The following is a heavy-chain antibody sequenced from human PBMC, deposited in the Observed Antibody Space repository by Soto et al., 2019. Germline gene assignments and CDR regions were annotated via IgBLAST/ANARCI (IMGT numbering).Heavy chain of an antibody. CDR2: ISAYNGNT. V-gene: IGHV1-18*01. CDR3: ARDSRNYDILTGYYMVDAFDI. D-gene: IGHD3-9*01. CDR1: GYTFTSYG. Sequence: ASGKVSCKASGYTFTSYGISWVRQAPGQGLEWMGWISAYNGNTNYAQKLQGRVTMTTDTSTSTAYMELRSLRSDDTAVYYCARDSRNYDILTGYYMVDAFDIWGQGTMVTVSS. J-gene: IGHJ3*02.